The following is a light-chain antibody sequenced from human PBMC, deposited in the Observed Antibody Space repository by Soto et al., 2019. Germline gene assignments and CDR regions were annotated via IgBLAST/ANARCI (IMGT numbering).Light chain of an antibody. J-gene: IGKJ4*01. CDR2: DAS. CDR3: QQRSNWPPLT. CDR1: QSVSSY. V-gene: IGKV3-11*01. Sequence: EIVLTQSPATLSLSPGERATLSCRASQSVSSYLAWYQQKPGQAPRLLIYDASNRATGIPARFSGSGSGTDFTLTISSLEPEYFAVYYCQQRSNWPPLTFGRGTKVEIK.